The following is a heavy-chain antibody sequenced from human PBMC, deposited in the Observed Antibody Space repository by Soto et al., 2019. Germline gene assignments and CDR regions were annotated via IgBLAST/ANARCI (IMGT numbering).Heavy chain of an antibody. Sequence: GSLRLSCAVSGFTFSAYWMHWVRQVPGKGLTWVSRISDDGFTATYADSVKGRFVISRDNAKNSLYPEMNTLRADDSGLYYCARGPRVSSTGTGAHWGRGTLVTVSS. CDR2: ISDDGFTA. J-gene: IGHJ4*02. CDR1: GFTFSAYW. D-gene: IGHD1-1*01. CDR3: ARGPRVSSTGTGAH. V-gene: IGHV3-74*01.